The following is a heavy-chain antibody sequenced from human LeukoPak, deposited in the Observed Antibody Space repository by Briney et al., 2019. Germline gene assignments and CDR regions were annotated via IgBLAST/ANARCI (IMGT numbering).Heavy chain of an antibody. CDR3: ARDPHSGWYSDY. J-gene: IGHJ4*02. CDR1: GFTFSSYW. V-gene: IGHV3-21*01. D-gene: IGHD6-19*01. Sequence: GGSLRLSCAASGFTFSSYWMSWVRQAPGKGLEWVSSISSSSSYIYYADSVKGRFTISRDNAKNSLYLQMNSLRAEDTAVYYCARDPHSGWYSDYWGQGTLVTVSS. CDR2: ISSSSSYI.